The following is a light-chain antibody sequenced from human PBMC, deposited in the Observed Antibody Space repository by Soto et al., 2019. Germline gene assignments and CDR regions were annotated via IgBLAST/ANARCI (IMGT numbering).Light chain of an antibody. J-gene: IGKJ1*01. CDR2: GTS. V-gene: IGKV3-20*01. Sequence: IVFTQFSGHPSLFPGESGTLSCRASQSISKNLAWFQQKPGQAPRLLIHGTSSRATGIPDRFSGSGSGTDFTLTINSLEPEDFAVYYCQHFGSSLRTFGQGTKVDIK. CDR1: QSISKN. CDR3: QHFGSSLRT.